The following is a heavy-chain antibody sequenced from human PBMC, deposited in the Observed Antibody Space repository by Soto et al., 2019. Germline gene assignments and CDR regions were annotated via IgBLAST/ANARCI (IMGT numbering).Heavy chain of an antibody. CDR2: SRDKPQGYST. V-gene: IGHV3-72*01. Sequence: GTLRLSCAGPVFTVSDHYIDWVRKAPGKGLEWVGRSRDKPQGYSTAYAASVKGRFTTSRDESKNSAYLQMNSLKTEDTAVYYCVRATYFSDSSGYTRCLDYWGQGTLVTVSS. D-gene: IGHD3-22*01. J-gene: IGHJ4*02. CDR3: VRATYFSDSSGYTRCLDY. CDR1: VFTVSDHY.